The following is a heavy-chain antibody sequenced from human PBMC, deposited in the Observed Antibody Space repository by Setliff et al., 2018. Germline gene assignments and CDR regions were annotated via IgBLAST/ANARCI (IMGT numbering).Heavy chain of an antibody. V-gene: IGHV4-34*01. CDR1: GGSFSGYY. Sequence: PSETLSLTCAVYGGSFSGYYWSWIRQPPGKGLEWIGEINHSGSTNYNPSLKSRVTISMDTSKNQFSLKVSSVTAADTAVYYCASGGGSSGYAFNIWGQGTMVTVSS. CDR2: INHSGST. CDR3: ASGGGSSGYAFNI. J-gene: IGHJ3*02. D-gene: IGHD1-26*01.